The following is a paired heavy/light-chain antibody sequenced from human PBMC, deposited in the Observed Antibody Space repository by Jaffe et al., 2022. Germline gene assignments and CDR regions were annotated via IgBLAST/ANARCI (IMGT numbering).Heavy chain of an antibody. CDR1: GFTFSGYA. J-gene: IGHJ4*02. Sequence: EVQLLESGGGLVPPGGSLRLSCAASGFTFSGYAMSWVRQAPGKGLEWVSTVSGSGGSTYYADSVKGRFTISRDNSKNTLFLQMNSLRADDTAVYYCAAQRFYSGSGTYYYFDYWGQGTLVTVSS. CDR2: VSGSGGST. CDR3: AAQRFYSGSGTYYYFDY. D-gene: IGHD3-10*01. V-gene: IGHV3-23*01.
Light chain of an antibody. CDR2: GAS. V-gene: IGKV3-20*01. J-gene: IGKJ1*01. Sequence: EIVLTQSPGTLSLSPGERATLSCRASQSVSSIYLAWYQQKPGQAPRLLIYGASSRATGIPDRFSGSGSGTDFTLTISRLEPEDFAVYYCQQYGRSHWTFGQGTKVEIK. CDR3: QQYGRSHWT. CDR1: QSVSSIY.